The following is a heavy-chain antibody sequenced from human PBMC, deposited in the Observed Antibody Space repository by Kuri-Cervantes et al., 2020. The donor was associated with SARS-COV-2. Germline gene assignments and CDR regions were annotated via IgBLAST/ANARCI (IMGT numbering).Heavy chain of an antibody. D-gene: IGHD3-3*01. CDR1: GDFTSSLY. J-gene: IGHJ6*02. Sequence: SQTLSLTCAVSGDFTSSLYWSWIRQPPGKGLEWIASIRSNGRTNYNPSLKSRVTISVDTSKNQFSLKLSSVTAADTAVYYCARVTSGYYPNYYYYGMDVWGQGTTVTVSS. V-gene: IGHV4-59*11. CDR2: IRSNGRT. CDR3: ARVTSGYYPNYYYYGMDV.